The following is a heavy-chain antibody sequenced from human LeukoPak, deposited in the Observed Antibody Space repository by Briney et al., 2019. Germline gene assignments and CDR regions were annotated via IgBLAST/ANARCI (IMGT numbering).Heavy chain of an antibody. V-gene: IGHV3-9*01. CDR1: GFTFDDYA. CDR2: ISWNSGSI. CDR3: AKAKQWLVPEFYFDY. J-gene: IGHJ4*02. D-gene: IGHD6-19*01. Sequence: PGRSLRLSCAASGFTFDDYAVHWVRQAPGKGLEWVSGISWNSGSIGYADSVKGRFTISRDNAKNSLYLQMNSLRAEDTALYYCAKAKQWLVPEFYFDYWGQGTLVTVSS.